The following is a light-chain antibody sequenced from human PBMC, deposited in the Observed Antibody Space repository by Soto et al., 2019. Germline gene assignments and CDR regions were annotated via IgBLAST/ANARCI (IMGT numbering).Light chain of an antibody. J-gene: IGLJ2*01. V-gene: IGLV2-14*01. CDR2: DVS. CDR3: SSYTSSSTDVV. Sequence: QSVLTQPASVSGSPGQSITTSCTGTSSDVGGYNYVSWYQQHPGKAPKLMIYDVSNRPSGVSNRFSGSKSGNTASLTISGLQAEDEADYYCSSYTSSSTDVVFGGGTKVTVL. CDR1: SSDVGGYNY.